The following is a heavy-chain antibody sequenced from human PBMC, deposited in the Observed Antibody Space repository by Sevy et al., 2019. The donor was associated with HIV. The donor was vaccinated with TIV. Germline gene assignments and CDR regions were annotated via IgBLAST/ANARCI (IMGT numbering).Heavy chain of an antibody. Sequence: SLKISCAASGFTFSSYAMHWVRQAPGKGLEWVAVISYDGNNKYHADSVKDRFTISRDNSKNTLYLQMNSLRAEDTAVYYCARDGSSGGLFLKDYYYFGMDVWGQGTTVTVSS. V-gene: IGHV3-30*04. J-gene: IGHJ6*02. CDR1: GFTFSSYA. CDR2: ISYDGNNK. CDR3: ARDGSSGGLFLKDYYYFGMDV. D-gene: IGHD3-16*01.